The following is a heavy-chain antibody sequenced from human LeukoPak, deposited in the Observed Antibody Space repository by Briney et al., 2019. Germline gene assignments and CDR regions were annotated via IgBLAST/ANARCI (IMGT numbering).Heavy chain of an antibody. D-gene: IGHD3-22*01. Sequence: GGSLRLSCAAYGFTFSSYEMNWVRQAPGKGLEWVSYISSSGSTIYYADSVKGRFTISRDNAKNSLYLQMNSLRAEDTAVYYCARVDYYDSSGYYYGLFGYWGQGTLVTVSS. CDR2: ISSSGSTI. CDR1: GFTFSSYE. CDR3: ARVDYYDSSGYYYGLFGY. V-gene: IGHV3-48*03. J-gene: IGHJ4*02.